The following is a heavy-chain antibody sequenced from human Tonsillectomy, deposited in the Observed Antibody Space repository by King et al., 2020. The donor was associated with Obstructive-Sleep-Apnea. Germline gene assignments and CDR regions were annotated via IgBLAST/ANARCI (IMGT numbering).Heavy chain of an antibody. CDR3: ARDRANWYFDL. J-gene: IGHJ2*01. CDR1: GFTFSNYA. Sequence: QLVQSGGGVVQPGRSLRLSCAASGFTFSNYAMHWVRQAPGKGLEWVAAISHDESNNYYADSVKGRFTISRDNSKNTLYLQVDSLTTEDTALYYCARDRANWYFDLWGRGTLVTVSS. CDR2: ISHDESNN. V-gene: IGHV3-30-3*01.